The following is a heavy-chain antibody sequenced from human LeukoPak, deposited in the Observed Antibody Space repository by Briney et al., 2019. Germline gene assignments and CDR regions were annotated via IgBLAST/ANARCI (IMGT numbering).Heavy chain of an antibody. CDR1: GFTFSSYG. Sequence: GGSLRLSCAASGFTFSSYGMHWVRQAPGKGLEWVSAISGSGGSTYYADSVKGRFTISRDNSKNTLYLQMNSLRAEDTAVYYCAKDTLDPFTMIPPGIDYWGQGTLVTVSS. V-gene: IGHV3-23*01. CDR2: ISGSGGST. J-gene: IGHJ4*02. CDR3: AKDTLDPFTMIPPGIDY. D-gene: IGHD3-22*01.